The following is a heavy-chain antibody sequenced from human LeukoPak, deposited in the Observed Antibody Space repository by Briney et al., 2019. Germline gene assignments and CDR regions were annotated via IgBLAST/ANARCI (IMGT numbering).Heavy chain of an antibody. J-gene: IGHJ4*02. CDR1: GFTFTSHV. V-gene: IGHV3-64D*06. D-gene: IGHD1-1*01. CDR2: ISMNVQPT. Sequence: GGSLRLSCSASGFTFTSHVIHSVRQAPGKGLQYVSGISMNVQPTYYAGSVKGRFTISGDSSKNTVYLQISSLTAEDTAVYYCVREGLERRTNFDYWGQGTLVSVSS. CDR3: VREGLERRTNFDY.